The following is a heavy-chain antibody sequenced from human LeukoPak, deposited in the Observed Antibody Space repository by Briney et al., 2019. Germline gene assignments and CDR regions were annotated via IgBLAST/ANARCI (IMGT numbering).Heavy chain of an antibody. Sequence: GGSLRLPCVASGFTFRNYWMSWLRQTPGKGLEWVANINEDETERHYVASVEGRFTVSRDNGKNSLYLQMNGLRAEDSAVFYCARARPATYNVLADFGGQGT. CDR1: GFTFRNYW. CDR3: ARARPATYNVLADF. V-gene: IGHV3-7*01. D-gene: IGHD3-3*01. CDR2: INEDETER. J-gene: IGHJ4*03.